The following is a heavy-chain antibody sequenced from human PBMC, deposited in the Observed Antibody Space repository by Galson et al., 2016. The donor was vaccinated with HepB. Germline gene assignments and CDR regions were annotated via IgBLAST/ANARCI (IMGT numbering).Heavy chain of an antibody. J-gene: IGHJ2*01. D-gene: IGHD3-22*01. CDR3: VRRASADYYDDSGHFYVPYHWYFDL. CDR2: IYHNGTT. Sequence: TLSLTCSVTGDSIGSFYWGFIRQSPGQGLEWIGNIYHNGTTDVTPSLQSRVTISIYTSTNLFSLRLPSATPADTAIYSCVRRASADYYDDSGHFYVPYHWYFDLWGRGSLVAVSS. V-gene: IGHV4-4*09. CDR1: GDSIGSFY.